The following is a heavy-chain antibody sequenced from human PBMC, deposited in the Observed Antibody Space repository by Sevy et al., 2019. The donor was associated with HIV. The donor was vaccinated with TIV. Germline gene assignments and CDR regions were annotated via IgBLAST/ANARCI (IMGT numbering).Heavy chain of an antibody. J-gene: IGHJ4*02. CDR3: AREHCSSTSCSANLDY. V-gene: IGHV3-21*01. CDR2: ISSSSSYI. D-gene: IGHD2-2*01. Sequence: GGSLRLSCAASGFTFSSYSMNWVRQAPGKGLEWVSSISSSSSYIYYADSVKGRFTISRDNAKNSLYLQMNSLRAEDTAVYYCAREHCSSTSCSANLDYWGQGTLATVSS. CDR1: GFTFSSYS.